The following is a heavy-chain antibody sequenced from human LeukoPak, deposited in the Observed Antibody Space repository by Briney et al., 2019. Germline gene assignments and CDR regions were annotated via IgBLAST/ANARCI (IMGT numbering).Heavy chain of an antibody. D-gene: IGHD3-10*01. J-gene: IGHJ4*02. CDR3: ARGRRDSREFDY. Sequence: ASVKVSCKASGFTFTSYDINWVRQATGQGLAWMGWMNANSGNTGYAQKFQDRVTMTRNTSISTAYMELSLLRSEDTAVYYCARGRRDSREFDYWGQGALVTVSS. CDR1: GFTFTSYD. V-gene: IGHV1-8*01. CDR2: MNANSGNT.